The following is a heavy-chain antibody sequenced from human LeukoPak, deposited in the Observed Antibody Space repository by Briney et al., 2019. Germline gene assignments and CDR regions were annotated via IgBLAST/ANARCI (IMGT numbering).Heavy chain of an antibody. D-gene: IGHD3-22*01. CDR1: AGTFITYA. V-gene: IGHV1-69*13. CDR3: ARVKFGGFDNYYDSSGYYGS. J-gene: IGHJ5*02. Sequence: GASVKVSSKASAGTFITYASSGVRQAPGQGREWMGGIIPIFGTANYAHKFQGRVTITADESTSTAYMELSSLRSEDTAVYYCARVKFGGFDNYYDSSGYYGSWGQGTLVTVSS. CDR2: IIPIFGTA.